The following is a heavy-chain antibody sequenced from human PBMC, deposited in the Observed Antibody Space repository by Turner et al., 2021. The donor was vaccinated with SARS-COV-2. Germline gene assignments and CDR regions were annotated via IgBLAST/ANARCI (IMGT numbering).Heavy chain of an antibody. V-gene: IGHV1-24*01. CDR3: LGRDIVVVLVAISEVDY. CDR1: GYTLTELS. J-gene: IGHJ4*02. D-gene: IGHD2-2*01. CDR2: FDPEDGET. Sequence: QVQLVQSGAEVKKPGASVKVSCKVSGYTLTELSMHWVRQAPGKGLEWMGGFDPEDGETIYAQKFQGRVTMNEDTSTDTAYMELSSLRSEDTAVYYCLGRDIVVVLVAISEVDYWGQGTLVTVSS.